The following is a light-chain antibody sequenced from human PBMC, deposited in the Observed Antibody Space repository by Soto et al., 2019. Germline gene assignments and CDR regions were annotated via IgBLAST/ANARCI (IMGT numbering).Light chain of an antibody. CDR2: AAS. J-gene: IGKJ1*01. CDR1: RGIYTN. V-gene: IGKV1-27*01. Sequence: DIQMTQSPSSLSASVGDRVTITSRASRGIYTNLAWYQQKPGNAPKLLIYAASTLQSGVPSRFSASGSGTDFILTISALQSEDVGTYFCQTYDKAPWTFGPGTRV. CDR3: QTYDKAPWT.